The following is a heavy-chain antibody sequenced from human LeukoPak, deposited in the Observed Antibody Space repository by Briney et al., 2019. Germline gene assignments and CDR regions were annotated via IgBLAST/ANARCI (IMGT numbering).Heavy chain of an antibody. CDR1: GFAFSDYY. J-gene: IGHJ4*02. D-gene: IGHD3-22*01. CDR3: TTLIREAG. CDR2: IKSKTDGWTT. Sequence: VGFLRLSCAASGFAFSDYYMTWIRQAPGKGLESAGRIKSKTDGWTTDYAAAVKGRFTISRDDSKNTLYLQMNSLKTEDTAVYYWTTLIREAGWGQGTLVTVSS. V-gene: IGHV3-15*01.